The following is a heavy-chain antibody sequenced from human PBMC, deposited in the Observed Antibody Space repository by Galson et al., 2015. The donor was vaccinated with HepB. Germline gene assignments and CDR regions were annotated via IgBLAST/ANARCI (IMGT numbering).Heavy chain of an antibody. D-gene: IGHD4-17*01. V-gene: IGHV3-74*01. CDR1: GFTFSSYW. CDR2: INSDGSST. J-gene: IGHJ4*02. Sequence: SLRLSCAASGFTFSSYWMHWVRQAPGKGLVWVSRINSDGSSTSYADSVKGRFTISRDNAKNTLYLQMNSLRAEDTAVYYCASANYGDYFVATFGYWGQGTLVTVSS. CDR3: ASANYGDYFVATFGY.